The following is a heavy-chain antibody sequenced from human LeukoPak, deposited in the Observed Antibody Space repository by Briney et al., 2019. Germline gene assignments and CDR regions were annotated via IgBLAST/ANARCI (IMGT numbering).Heavy chain of an antibody. J-gene: IGHJ4*02. CDR1: GFTFSSYA. CDR3: ARENRWSYYFDY. Sequence: GRSLRLSCAASGFTFSSYAMHWVRQAPGKGLEWVAVISYDGSNKYYADSVKGRFTISRDNSKNTLYLQMNSLRAEDTAVYYCARENRWSYYFDYWGQGTLVTVSS. D-gene: IGHD5-24*01. CDR2: ISYDGSNK. V-gene: IGHV3-30-3*01.